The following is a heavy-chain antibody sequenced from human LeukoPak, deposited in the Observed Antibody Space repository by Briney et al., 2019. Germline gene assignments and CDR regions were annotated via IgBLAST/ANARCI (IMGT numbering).Heavy chain of an antibody. D-gene: IGHD2-21*01. CDR3: ARALRWSSYIDY. CDR1: GGSFSGYY. CDR2: INHSGST. J-gene: IGHJ4*02. V-gene: IGHV4-34*01. Sequence: SETLSLTCAVYGGSFSGYYWSWIRQPPGKGLEWIGEINHSGSTNYNPSLKSRVTISVDTSKNQFSLKLSSVTAADTAVYYCARALRWSSYIDYWGQGTLVTVSS.